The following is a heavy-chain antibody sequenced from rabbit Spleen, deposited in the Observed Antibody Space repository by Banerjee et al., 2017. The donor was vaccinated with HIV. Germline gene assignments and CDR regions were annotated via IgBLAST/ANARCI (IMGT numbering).Heavy chain of an antibody. CDR1: GFSINSVYD. CDR3: ARDAGTSFSTYGMDL. CDR2: AYAGSSGST. Sequence: QSLEESGGGLVKPGASLTLTCKPSGFSINSVYDMCWVSQAPGKGLEWVACAYAGSSGSTYSATWAKGRFTISKTSSTTVTLQMTSLTAADTATYFCARDAGTSFSTYGMDLWGPGTLVTVS. D-gene: IGHD8-1*01. J-gene: IGHJ6*01. V-gene: IGHV1S40*01.